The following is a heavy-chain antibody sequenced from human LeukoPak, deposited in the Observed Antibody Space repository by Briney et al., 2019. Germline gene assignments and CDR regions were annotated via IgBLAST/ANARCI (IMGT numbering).Heavy chain of an antibody. V-gene: IGHV3-48*03. CDR1: GFSFSSYE. J-gene: IGHJ4*02. D-gene: IGHD3-16*01. CDR2: ITSSGDAM. CDR3: GRDISGGKEKGGDYFDY. Sequence: GGSPRLSCAASGFSFSSYEMHWVRQAPGKGLEWISYITSSGDAMYYSDSMKGRFTISRDNAKNSLYLQMNSLRTEDTAVYYCGRDISGGKEKGGDYFDYWGQGTLVTVSS.